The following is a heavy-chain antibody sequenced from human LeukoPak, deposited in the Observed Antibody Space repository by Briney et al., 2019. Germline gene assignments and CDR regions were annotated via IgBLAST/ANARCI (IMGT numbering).Heavy chain of an antibody. CDR2: IYTSGRMSTSGST. Sequence: SETLSLTCTVSGGSINSGSHYWSWIRQPAGKGLEWIGRIYTSGRMSTSGSTDYNPSLKSRVTISLDTSKNHFSLNLSSVTAADTAVYYCARDLPHCINTDCPGSWFDPWGQGTLVTVSS. V-gene: IGHV4-61*02. CDR1: GGSINSGSHY. D-gene: IGHD2-2*01. J-gene: IGHJ5*02. CDR3: ARDLPHCINTDCPGSWFDP.